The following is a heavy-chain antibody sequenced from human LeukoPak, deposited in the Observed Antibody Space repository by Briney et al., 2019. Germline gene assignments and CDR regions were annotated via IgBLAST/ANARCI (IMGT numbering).Heavy chain of an antibody. D-gene: IGHD6-19*01. J-gene: IGHJ4*02. CDR3: ARYSYSDGWCADY. CDR2: IKQDGSEK. CDR1: GFTFSRYW. V-gene: IGHV3-7*01. Sequence: GGSLRLSCAASGFTFSRYWMTWVRQTPGKGLEWVANIKQDGSEKYYVDSVKDRFTMSRDNAKNSLYLQMNSLRAEDTAVYYCARYSYSDGWCADYWGQGTLVTVSS.